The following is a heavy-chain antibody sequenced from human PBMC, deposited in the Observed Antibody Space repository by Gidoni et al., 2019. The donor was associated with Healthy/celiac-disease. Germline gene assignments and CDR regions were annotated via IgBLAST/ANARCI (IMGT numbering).Heavy chain of an antibody. CDR3: AKDLGGVGYCSSTSCIPGYYYYGMDV. J-gene: IGHJ6*02. Sequence: QVQLVESGGGVVQPGGSLRLSCAAAGFPFSGSCMHWVRPAPGKGLELVAFIRYDGSNKYYADSVKGRFTISRDNSKNTLYLQMNSLRAEDTAVYYCAKDLGGVGYCSSTSCIPGYYYYGMDVWGQGTTVTVSS. V-gene: IGHV3-30*02. CDR2: IRYDGSNK. D-gene: IGHD2-2*01. CDR1: GFPFSGSC.